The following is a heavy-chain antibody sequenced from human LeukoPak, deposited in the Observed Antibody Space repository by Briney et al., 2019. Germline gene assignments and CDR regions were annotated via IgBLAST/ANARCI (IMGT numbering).Heavy chain of an antibody. J-gene: IGHJ4*02. V-gene: IGHV1-18*01. CDR3: ARDSSSWYIKYYFDY. CDR2: ISAYNGNT. D-gene: IGHD6-13*01. CDR1: GYTFTSYG. Sequence: GASAKVSCKASGYTFTSYGISWVRQAPGQGLEWMGWISAYNGNTNYAQKLQGRVTTTTDTSTSTAYMELRSLRSDDTAVYYCARDSSSWYIKYYFDYWGQGTLVTVSS.